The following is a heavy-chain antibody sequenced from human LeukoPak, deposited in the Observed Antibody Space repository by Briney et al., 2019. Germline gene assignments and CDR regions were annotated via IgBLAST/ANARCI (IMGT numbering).Heavy chain of an antibody. CDR1: GFTFSSYW. Sequence: QPGGSLRLSCAASGFTFSSYWMHWVRQAPGKGLVWVSRINSDGSSTSYADSVKGRFTISRDNAKNTLYLQMNSLRAEDTAVYYCAKGPVFAYYYYMNVWGKGTTVTISS. CDR3: AKGPVFAYYYYMNV. CDR2: INSDGSST. V-gene: IGHV3-74*01. J-gene: IGHJ6*03.